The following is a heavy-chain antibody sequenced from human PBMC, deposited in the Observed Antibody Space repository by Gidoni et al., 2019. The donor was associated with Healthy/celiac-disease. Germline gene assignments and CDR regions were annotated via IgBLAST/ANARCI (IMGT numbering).Heavy chain of an antibody. D-gene: IGHD1-26*01. CDR2: IRSKPTSSAT. V-gene: IGHV3-73*02. CDR1: GVACGGPA. CDR3: TRGGPGGWELLTRPADYYYYGMDV. J-gene: IGHJ6*02. Sequence: EVRLVETGGGTVQPGGSLRPPRGAAGVACGGPARHCARQAARKGLAWFGRIRSKPTSSATAYAASVKGRFTISRDDSKNPAYLQMNSLKTEHTAVYYCTRGGPGGWELLTRPADYYYYGMDVWGQGTTVTVSS.